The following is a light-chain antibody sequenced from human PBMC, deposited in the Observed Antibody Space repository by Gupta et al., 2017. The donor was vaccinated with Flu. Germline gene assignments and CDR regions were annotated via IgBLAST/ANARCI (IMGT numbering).Light chain of an antibody. V-gene: IGKV1-33*01. J-gene: IGKJ4*01. CDR1: HDLSNS. CDR2: DAS. CDR3: HPYTNTPLT. Sequence: LCSSLGDTVTTPPQARHDLSNSFPWSHQKPVKAPKLLIYDASNLETALPSWFSGIRSGTDFTFPISSLQPEDVATYYCHPYTNTPLTF.